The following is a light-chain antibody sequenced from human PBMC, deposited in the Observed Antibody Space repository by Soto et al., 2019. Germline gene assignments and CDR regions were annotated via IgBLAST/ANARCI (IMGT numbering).Light chain of an antibody. CDR2: WAS. Sequence: DIVMTQSPDSLAVSLGERATINCKSSQSVLYSSNNKNYIAWYQQKPGQPPKLRIYWASTRESGVPDRFSGSGYETDFTLTISSLKAEDVAVYYCQQYYSTPLTFCGGTKVEIK. J-gene: IGKJ4*01. V-gene: IGKV4-1*01. CDR1: QSVLYSSNNKNY. CDR3: QQYYSTPLT.